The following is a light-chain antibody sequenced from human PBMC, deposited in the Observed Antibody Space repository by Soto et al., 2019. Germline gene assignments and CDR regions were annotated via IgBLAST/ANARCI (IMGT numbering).Light chain of an antibody. CDR2: GAS. J-gene: IGKJ4*01. CDR1: QSISASY. V-gene: IGKV3-20*01. Sequence: EIVLTQSPGTLSLSPGERATLSCRASQSISASYIAWYQQKPGLAPRLLIYGASNRATGIPDRFSGSASGTDFALTISRLEPEDFAVYYCQQYGSSPPLTFGGGTKVEIK. CDR3: QQYGSSPPLT.